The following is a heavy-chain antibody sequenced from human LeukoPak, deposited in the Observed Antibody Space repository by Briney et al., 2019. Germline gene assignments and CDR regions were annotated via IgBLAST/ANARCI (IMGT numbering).Heavy chain of an antibody. CDR3: ARDSRYYCGSGSYQPYWFDP. D-gene: IGHD3-10*01. J-gene: IGHJ5*02. V-gene: IGHV3-74*01. CDR1: GFTFNLYW. Sequence: GGSLRLSCAASGFTFNLYWIHWVRQAPGKGLEWLSRISDDGTTTNYADSVKGRFTISRDNAKNTLYLQMNSLRVDDTAVYYCARDSRYYCGSGSYQPYWFDPWGQGTLVTVSS. CDR2: ISDDGTTT.